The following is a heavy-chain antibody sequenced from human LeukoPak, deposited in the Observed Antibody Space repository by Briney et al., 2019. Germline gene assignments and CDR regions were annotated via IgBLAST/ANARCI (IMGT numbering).Heavy chain of an antibody. V-gene: IGHV1-18*01. CDR3: ARDSGVLRYFDWSEVYYFDY. D-gene: IGHD3-9*01. Sequence: EASVKVSCKASGYTFTSYGTSWVRQAPGQGLEWMGWISAYNGNTNYAQKLQGRVTMTTDTSTSTAYMELRSLRSDDTAVYYCARDSGVLRYFDWSEVYYFDYWGQGTLVTVSS. J-gene: IGHJ4*02. CDR1: GYTFTSYG. CDR2: ISAYNGNT.